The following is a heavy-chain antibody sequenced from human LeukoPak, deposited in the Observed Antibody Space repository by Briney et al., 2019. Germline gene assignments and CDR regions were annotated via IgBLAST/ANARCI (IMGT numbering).Heavy chain of an antibody. CDR2: IYPGVADT. V-gene: IGHV5-51*01. CDR3: ARALTTQYYYDSSGYYPY. D-gene: IGHD3-22*01. CDR1: GYSFTPYC. J-gene: IGHJ4*02. Sequence: KLGESPKISCKGFGYSFTPYCIGRVRQMPGKGLEWMVIIYPGVADTRYSPSFQGQVTISADKSISTAYLQWSSLKASDTAMYYCARALTTQYYYDSSGYYPYWGQGTLVTVSS.